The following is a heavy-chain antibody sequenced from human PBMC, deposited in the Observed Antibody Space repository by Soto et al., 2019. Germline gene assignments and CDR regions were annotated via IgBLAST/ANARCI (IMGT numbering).Heavy chain of an antibody. D-gene: IGHD4-17*01. CDR3: ARQGNGAEGFDY. CDR2: FYPGDSDT. J-gene: IGHJ4*02. Sequence: EVQLVQSGAEVKKPGESLTISCKGSGYYFPSYWICWVRQMPGKGLEWMGIFYPGDSDTRYSPSFQGQVTISADRSISTAYLQWSSLTPSDTAMYYCARQGNGAEGFDYWGQGTLVTVSS. CDR1: GYYFPSYW. V-gene: IGHV5-51*01.